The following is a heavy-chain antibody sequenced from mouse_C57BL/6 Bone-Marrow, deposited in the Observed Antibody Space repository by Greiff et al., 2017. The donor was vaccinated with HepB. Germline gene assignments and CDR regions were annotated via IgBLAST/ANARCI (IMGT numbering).Heavy chain of an antibody. CDR1: GYTFTDYY. V-gene: IGHV1-76*01. CDR3: ARYDYEESAMDY. D-gene: IGHD2-4*01. Sequence: QVQLKQSGAELVRPGASVKLSCKASGYTFTDYYINWVKQRPGQGLEWIARIYPGSGNTYYNEKFKGKATLTAEKSSSTAYMQLSSLTSEDSAVYFCARYDYEESAMDYWGQGTSVTVSS. CDR2: IYPGSGNT. J-gene: IGHJ4*01.